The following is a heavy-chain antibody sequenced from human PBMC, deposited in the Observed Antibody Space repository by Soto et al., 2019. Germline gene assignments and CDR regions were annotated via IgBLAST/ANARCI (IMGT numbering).Heavy chain of an antibody. CDR3: AKEGTSGLYYFDY. CDR1: GFTFSNYA. D-gene: IGHD6-19*01. J-gene: IGHJ4*02. V-gene: IGHV3-23*01. Sequence: GGSLRLSCAASGFTFSNYAMNWVRQAPGKGLEWVSTISGSGSSPYYADSVRGRFTISRDNSKNTLYLQMDSLRAGDSAIYYCAKEGTSGLYYFDYWGQGTLVTVSS. CDR2: ISGSGSSP.